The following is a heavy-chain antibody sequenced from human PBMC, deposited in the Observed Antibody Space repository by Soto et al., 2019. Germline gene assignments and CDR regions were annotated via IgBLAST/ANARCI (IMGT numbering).Heavy chain of an antibody. CDR3: AKSHYDSSGYYIIDH. CDR2: FCYTGSA. D-gene: IGHD3-22*01. CDR1: GGSISGRC. J-gene: IGHJ5*02. Sequence: PSETLSLTCTVSGGSISGRCWSWVRQSPGKGLEWIGYFCYTGSANYNPSLKSRVTISVDRSKTQCSLKLTSVTAADTAVYYCAKSHYDSSGYYIIDHWGQGTLVTV. V-gene: IGHV4-59*01.